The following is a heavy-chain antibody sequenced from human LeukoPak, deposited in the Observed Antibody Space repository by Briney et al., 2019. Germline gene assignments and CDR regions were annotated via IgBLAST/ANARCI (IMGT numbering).Heavy chain of an antibody. CDR1: GYSISSGYY. J-gene: IGHJ6*03. V-gene: IGHV4-38-2*01. CDR3: ASMDV. Sequence: PSETLSLTCAVSGYSISSGYYWGWIRQPPGKGLEWIGSIYHSGSTYYNPSLKSRVTISVDTSKNQFSLKLSSATAADTAVYYCASMDVWGKGTTVTVSS. CDR2: IYHSGST.